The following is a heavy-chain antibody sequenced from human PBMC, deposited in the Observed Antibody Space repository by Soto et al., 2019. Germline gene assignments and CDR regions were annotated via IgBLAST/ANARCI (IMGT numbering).Heavy chain of an antibody. CDR3: ARGMTPPGAPAWYYFDS. CDR1: GASITGTSY. J-gene: IGHJ4*02. D-gene: IGHD2-8*02. Sequence: PSETLSLTCTGSGASITGTSYWSWIRQPAGKGLEWIGRFSLSGTTNYNPSLRSRVTMSADVSKNQFSLRLTSVTAADTALYYCARGMTPPGAPAWYYFDSWGQGTLVTVSS. CDR2: FSLSGTT. V-gene: IGHV4-4*07.